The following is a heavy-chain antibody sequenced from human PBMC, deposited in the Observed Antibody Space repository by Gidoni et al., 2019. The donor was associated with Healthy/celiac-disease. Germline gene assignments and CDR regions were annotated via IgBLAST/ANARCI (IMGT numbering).Heavy chain of an antibody. CDR3: ARGTAPPGYCSSTSCYAVLDY. V-gene: IGHV3-33*01. CDR1: GFTFSSHG. J-gene: IGHJ4*02. Sequence: QVQLVESGGGVVPPGRSLRLSCAASGFTFSSHGMHCVRQAPGKGLEWVAVIWYDGSNKDYADSVKGRFTISRDNSKNTLYLQMNSLRAEDTAVYYCARGTAPPGYCSSTSCYAVLDYWGQGTLVTVSS. D-gene: IGHD2-2*01. CDR2: IWYDGSNK.